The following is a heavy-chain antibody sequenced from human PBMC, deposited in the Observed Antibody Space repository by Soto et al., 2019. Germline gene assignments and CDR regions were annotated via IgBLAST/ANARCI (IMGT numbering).Heavy chain of an antibody. Sequence: EVQLVESGGGLVQPGGSLRLSCAASGFTFTTYWMTWVRQAPGKGLEWVANIKQDGSAKNYVDSVKGRFTISRDNAKNSLYLQMNSQRAEDAAVYYCARAAVRDAYIGDWGQGTLVTVSS. CDR2: IKQDGSAK. J-gene: IGHJ4*02. CDR1: GFTFTTYW. D-gene: IGHD3-3*01. CDR3: ARAAVRDAYIGD. V-gene: IGHV3-7*01.